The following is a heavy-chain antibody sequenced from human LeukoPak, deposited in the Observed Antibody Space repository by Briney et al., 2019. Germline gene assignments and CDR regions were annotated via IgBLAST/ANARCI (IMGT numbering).Heavy chain of an antibody. CDR1: GGSISSYY. D-gene: IGHD6-6*01. CDR3: ARVGYSSSSRFERGNYFDY. J-gene: IGHJ4*02. CDR2: IYYSGST. Sequence: SETLSLTCTVSGGSISSYYWSWIRQPPGKGLEWIGYIYYSGSTNYNPSLKSRVTISVDTSKNQFSLKLSSVTAADTAVYYCARVGYSSSSRFERGNYFDYWGQGTLVTVSS. V-gene: IGHV4-59*01.